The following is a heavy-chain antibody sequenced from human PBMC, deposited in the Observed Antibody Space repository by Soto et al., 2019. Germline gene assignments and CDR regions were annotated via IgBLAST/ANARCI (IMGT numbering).Heavy chain of an antibody. Sequence: GSLRLSCTVSGGSVSSGSYYWSWIRQPPGKGLEWIGYIYYSGSTNYNPSLKSRVTISVDTSKNQFSLKLSSVTAADTAVYYCARDRYYYDSSGYYYYFDYWGQGTLVTVSS. V-gene: IGHV4-61*01. D-gene: IGHD3-22*01. J-gene: IGHJ4*02. CDR3: ARDRYYYDSSGYYYYFDY. CDR1: GGSVSSGSYY. CDR2: IYYSGST.